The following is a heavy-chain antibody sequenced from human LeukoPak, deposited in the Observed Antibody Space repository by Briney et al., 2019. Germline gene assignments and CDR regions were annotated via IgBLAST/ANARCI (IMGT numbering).Heavy chain of an antibody. CDR2: ISSSSSYI. V-gene: IGHV3-21*01. CDR1: GFTFSSYS. D-gene: IGHD6-13*01. CDR3: ARVSPVGYSSTQPTYYFDY. J-gene: IGHJ4*02. Sequence: GGSLRLSCAASGFTFSSYSMNWVRQAPGKGLEWVSSISSSSSYIYYADSVKGRFTISRDNAKNSLYLQMNSLRAEDMAVYYCARVSPVGYSSTQPTYYFDYWGQGTLVTVSS.